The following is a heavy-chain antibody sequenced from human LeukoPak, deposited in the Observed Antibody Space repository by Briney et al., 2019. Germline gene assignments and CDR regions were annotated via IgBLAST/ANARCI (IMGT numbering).Heavy chain of an antibody. Sequence: SETLSLTCAVSGGSISSGGYSWSWIRQPPGKGLEWIGYIYYSGSTYYNPSLKSRVTISVDTSKNQFSLKLSSVTAADTAVYYCARQYSSSWYVADYWGQGTLVTVSS. CDR1: GGSISSGGYS. D-gene: IGHD6-13*01. V-gene: IGHV4-31*11. J-gene: IGHJ4*02. CDR3: ARQYSSSWYVADY. CDR2: IYYSGST.